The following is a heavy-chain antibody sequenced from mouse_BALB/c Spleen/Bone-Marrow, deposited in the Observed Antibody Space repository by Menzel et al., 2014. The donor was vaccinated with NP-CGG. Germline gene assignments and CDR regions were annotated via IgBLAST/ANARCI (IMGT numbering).Heavy chain of an antibody. Sequence: EVKLVESGGGLVKSGGSLKLSCAASGFTFSNYAMSWVRQSPEKRLEWVAEISSGGSYIYYPDTLTGRFTISRDNAKNTLYLEMSSLRSEDTAMYYCSSYAYWGQGTLVTVSA. D-gene: IGHD2-12*01. J-gene: IGHJ3*01. CDR2: ISSGGSYI. V-gene: IGHV5-9-4*01. CDR1: GFTFSNYA. CDR3: SSYAY.